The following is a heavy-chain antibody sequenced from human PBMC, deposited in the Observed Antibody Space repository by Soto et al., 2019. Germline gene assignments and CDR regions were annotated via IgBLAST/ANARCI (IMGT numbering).Heavy chain of an antibody. Sequence: ASVKVSCKASGYTFTSYGISWVRQAPGQGLEWMGWISAYNGNTNYAQKLQGRVTMTTDTSTSTAYMELRSLRSDDTAVYYCARDIYGDYVDYYYYMDVWGKGTTVTVSS. CDR1: GYTFTSYG. D-gene: IGHD4-17*01. CDR3: ARDIYGDYVDYYYYMDV. V-gene: IGHV1-18*01. J-gene: IGHJ6*03. CDR2: ISAYNGNT.